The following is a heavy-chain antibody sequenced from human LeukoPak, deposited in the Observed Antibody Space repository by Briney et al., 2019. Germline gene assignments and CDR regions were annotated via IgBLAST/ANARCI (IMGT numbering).Heavy chain of an antibody. D-gene: IGHD6-19*01. CDR1: GFTFSSYS. CDR2: ITSSSSSI. J-gene: IGHJ4*02. CDR3: AKKLGMSVAGSPFFFDY. V-gene: IGHV3-48*01. Sequence: PGGSLRLSCAASGFTFSSYSMNWVRQAPGKGLEWVSYITSSSSSIYYADSVKGRFTISRDNSKNTLYLQMSSLRADDTAVYYCAKKLGMSVAGSPFFFDYWGQGTLVTVSS.